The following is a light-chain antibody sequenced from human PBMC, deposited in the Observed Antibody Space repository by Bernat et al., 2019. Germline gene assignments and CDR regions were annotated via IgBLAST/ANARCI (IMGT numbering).Light chain of an antibody. Sequence: QSVLTQPPSASGTPGQRVTISCSGSSSDVGSNSVTWYQQFPGTAPKVLMYATNQRPSGVPDRFSGSKSGTSASLAISGLQSDDEANYYCASWDGSLNGWVFGGGTRLTVL. CDR2: ATN. V-gene: IGLV1-44*01. J-gene: IGLJ3*02. CDR3: ASWDGSLNGWV. CDR1: SSDVGSNS.